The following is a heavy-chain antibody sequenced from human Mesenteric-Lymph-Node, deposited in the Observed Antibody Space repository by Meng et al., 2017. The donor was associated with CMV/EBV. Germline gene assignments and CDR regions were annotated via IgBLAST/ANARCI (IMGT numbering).Heavy chain of an antibody. CDR2: ISSNGITI. D-gene: IGHD6-6*01. Sequence: GESLKISCAASGFTFSTYEMNWVRQAPGEGLEWVSYISSNGITINYADSVKGRFTISRDNAKNSLYLQMNSLRAEDTAVYFCATGYSSSSVYSYYGMDVWGQGTTVTVSS. J-gene: IGHJ6*02. CDR3: ATGYSSSSVYSYYGMDV. CDR1: GFTFSTYE. V-gene: IGHV3-48*03.